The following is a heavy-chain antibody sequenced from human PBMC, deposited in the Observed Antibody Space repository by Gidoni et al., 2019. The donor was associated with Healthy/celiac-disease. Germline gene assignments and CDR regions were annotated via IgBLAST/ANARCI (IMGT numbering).Heavy chain of an antibody. V-gene: IGHV4-34*01. CDR1: GGSFSGYY. D-gene: IGHD3-16*02. CDR2: INHSGST. J-gene: IGHJ4*02. CDR3: ARGRNYDYVWGSYRPGGYFDY. Sequence: QVQLQQWGAGRLKPSETLSLTCAVYGGSFSGYYWSWIRQPPGKGLEWIGEINHSGSTNYNPSLKSRVTISVDTSKNQFSLKLSSVTAADTAVYYCARGRNYDYVWGSYRPGGYFDYWGQGTLVTVSS.